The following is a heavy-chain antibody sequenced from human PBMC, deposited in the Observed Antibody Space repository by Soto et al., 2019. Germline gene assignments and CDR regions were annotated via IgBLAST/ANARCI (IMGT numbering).Heavy chain of an antibody. Sequence: EAQLVASGGGLVQPGGSLSLSCAASGFTFSNYEMHWVRQAPGKGLEYVSGISNNGAHTDYAKSVKGRFTISRDNSENTLYLQMGSRRAEDMALYYCARRGYGSRWPNVYMDVWGKGTTVTVSS. V-gene: IGHV3-64*01. CDR1: GFTFSNYE. CDR2: ISNNGAHT. J-gene: IGHJ6*03. CDR3: ARRGYGSRWPNVYMDV. D-gene: IGHD6-13*01.